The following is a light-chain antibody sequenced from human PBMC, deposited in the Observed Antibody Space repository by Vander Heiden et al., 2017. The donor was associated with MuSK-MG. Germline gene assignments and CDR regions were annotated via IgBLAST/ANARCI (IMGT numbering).Light chain of an antibody. CDR1: QNIHTY. Sequence: DIQMTQSPSSLSASVGDRVTITCRASQNIHTYLNWYQQRPGKAPRLLIYAASRWQGGVPQRFSGSGYGTEFTLTSSSRQHEDSAYYYLQQSYSATQFGQGTKVEIK. J-gene: IGKJ1*01. CDR3: QQSYSATQ. CDR2: AAS. V-gene: IGKV1-39*01.